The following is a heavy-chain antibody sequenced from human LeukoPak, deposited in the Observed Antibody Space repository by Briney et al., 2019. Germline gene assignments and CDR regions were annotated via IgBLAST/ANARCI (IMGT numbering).Heavy chain of an antibody. CDR1: GFTFSTYG. Sequence: GGSLRLSCAASGFTFSTYGMHWVRQAPGKGLEWVAVMWHDGTNKYYGDSVKGRFTISRDNSKNTLYLQMNSLRAADTAVYYCARDQHDRASGYYSLDVWGQGTMVTVSS. V-gene: IGHV3-33*01. D-gene: IGHD3-3*01. J-gene: IGHJ3*01. CDR2: MWHDGTNK. CDR3: ARDQHDRASGYYSLDV.